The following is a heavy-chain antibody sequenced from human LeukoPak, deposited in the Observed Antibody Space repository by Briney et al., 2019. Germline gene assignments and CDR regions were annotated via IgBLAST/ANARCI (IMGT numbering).Heavy chain of an antibody. CDR2: IYTSGST. J-gene: IGHJ6*03. V-gene: IGHV4-4*07. CDR1: GGSISSYY. Sequence: SETLSLTCTVSGGSISSYYWSWIRQPAGKGLEWIGRIYTSGSTNYNPSLKSRVTMSVDTSKNQFSPKLSSVTAADTAVYYCARLRSTNYYYYYYMDVWGKGTTVTVSS. CDR3: ARLRSTNYYYYYYMDV. D-gene: IGHD2-2*01.